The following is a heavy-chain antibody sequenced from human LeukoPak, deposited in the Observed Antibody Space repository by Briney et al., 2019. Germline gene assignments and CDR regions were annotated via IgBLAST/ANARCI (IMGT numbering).Heavy chain of an antibody. D-gene: IGHD6-13*01. CDR2: ISAYNGNT. CDR1: GYTFISYG. Sequence: GASVKVSCKASGYTFISYGISWVRQAPGQGLEWMGWISAYNGNTNYTQKLQGKVTMTTDTSTSTAYMELRSLRSEDTAVYYCARIAAAAPWWGQGTLVTVSS. CDR3: ARIAAAAPW. J-gene: IGHJ4*02. V-gene: IGHV1-18*01.